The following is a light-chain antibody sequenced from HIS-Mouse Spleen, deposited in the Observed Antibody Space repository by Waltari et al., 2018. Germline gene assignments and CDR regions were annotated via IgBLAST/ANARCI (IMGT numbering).Light chain of an antibody. V-gene: IGKV1-39*01. CDR2: AAS. CDR3: QQSYSTPFT. J-gene: IGKJ3*01. CDR1: QSISSY. Sequence: DIQMTQSPSSLSASVGDRVPITCRASQSISSYLNWYQQKPGKAPKLLIYAASSLKSGVPSRFSGSGSGTDFTLTISSLQPEDFATYYCQQSYSTPFTFGPGTKVDIK.